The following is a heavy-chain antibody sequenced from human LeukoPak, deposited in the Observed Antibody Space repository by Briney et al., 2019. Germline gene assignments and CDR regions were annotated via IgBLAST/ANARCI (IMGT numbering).Heavy chain of an antibody. Sequence: PGGSLRLSCGASGFTVSTNYMSWVRQAPGKGLEWVSIIYSGGSTYYADSVKGRFTISRDNSKNSLYLQMNSLRAEDTAVYYCASYRYSSSFAFDIWGQGTMVTVSS. D-gene: IGHD6-6*01. CDR3: ASYRYSSSFAFDI. J-gene: IGHJ3*02. V-gene: IGHV3-66*01. CDR2: IYSGGST. CDR1: GFTVSTNY.